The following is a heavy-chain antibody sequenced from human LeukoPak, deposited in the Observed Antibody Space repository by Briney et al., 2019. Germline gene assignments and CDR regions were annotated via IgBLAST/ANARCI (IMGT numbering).Heavy chain of an antibody. D-gene: IGHD6-19*01. J-gene: IGHJ4*02. CDR3: ARGPRSGWFIDY. Sequence: PSETLSLTCAVYGVSFSGYYWSWIRQPPGKGLEWIGEINHSGSTNYNPSLKSRVTISVDTSKNQFSLKLSSVTAADTAVYYCARGPRSGWFIDYWGQGTLVTVSS. CDR2: INHSGST. CDR1: GVSFSGYY. V-gene: IGHV4-34*01.